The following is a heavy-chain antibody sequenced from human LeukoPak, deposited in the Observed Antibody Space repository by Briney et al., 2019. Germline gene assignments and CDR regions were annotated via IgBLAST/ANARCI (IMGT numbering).Heavy chain of an antibody. CDR3: AKSATTVTSNFDY. D-gene: IGHD4-17*01. J-gene: IGHJ4*02. CDR2: ISGSGGGT. Sequence: GGSLRLSCAASGFTFSSHGMSWVRQAPGKGLEWVSGISGSGGGTFYADSVRGRFTISRDNSKNTVYLQMNSLRAEDKAVYYCAKSATTVTSNFDYWGQGTLVTVSS. V-gene: IGHV3-23*01. CDR1: GFTFSSHG.